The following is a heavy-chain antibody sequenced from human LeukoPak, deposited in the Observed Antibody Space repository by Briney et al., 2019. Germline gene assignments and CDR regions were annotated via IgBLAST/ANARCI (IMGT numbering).Heavy chain of an antibody. V-gene: IGHV1-46*01. CDR3: ARLYYPRAFDI. D-gene: IGHD3-10*01. CDR1: GYTFTSYY. Sequence: ASVKVSCKASGYTFTSYYMHWVRQAPGQGLEWMGIINPSGGSTSYAQKFQGRVTMARDTSTSTVYMELSSLRSEDTAVYYCARLYYPRAFDIWGQGTMVTVSS. CDR2: INPSGGST. J-gene: IGHJ3*02.